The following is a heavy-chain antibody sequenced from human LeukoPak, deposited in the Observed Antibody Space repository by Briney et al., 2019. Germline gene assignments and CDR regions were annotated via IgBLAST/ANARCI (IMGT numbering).Heavy chain of an antibody. CDR2: IYYSGST. J-gene: IGHJ4*02. CDR3: ARDSRLRYYDFWSGYWYFDY. D-gene: IGHD3-3*01. CDR1: GGSISSSSYY. Sequence: SETLSLTCTVSGGSISSSSYYWGWIRQPPGKGLEWIGSIYYSGSTYYHPSLKSRVTISVDTSKNQFSLKLSSVTAADTAVYYCARDSRLRYYDFWSGYWYFDYWGQGTLVTVSS. V-gene: IGHV4-39*07.